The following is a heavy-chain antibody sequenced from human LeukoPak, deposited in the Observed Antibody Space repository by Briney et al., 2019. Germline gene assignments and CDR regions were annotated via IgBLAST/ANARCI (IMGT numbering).Heavy chain of an antibody. CDR2: ISYDGSSK. Sequence: GGSLRLSCAASGFTFSSYAMHWVRQAPGKGLEWVAVISYDGSSKYYADSVKGRFTISRDNSKNTLYLQMNSLRAEDTAVYYCARDVSRSSGRYRGYYYYYDMDVWGKGTTVTVSS. CDR3: ARDVSRSSGRYRGYYYYYDMDV. V-gene: IGHV3-30*04. J-gene: IGHJ6*03. CDR1: GFTFSSYA. D-gene: IGHD6-19*01.